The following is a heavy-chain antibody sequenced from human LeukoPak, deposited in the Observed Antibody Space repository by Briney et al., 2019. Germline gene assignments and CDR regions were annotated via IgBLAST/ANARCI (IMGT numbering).Heavy chain of an antibody. J-gene: IGHJ4*02. V-gene: IGHV3-30-3*01. D-gene: IGHD2-15*01. Sequence: GGSLRLSCAASGFTFNSYAVHWVRQAPGKGLEWVAVISYDGSINFYAASVRGRFTISRDNSKNTLYLQMNSLRTEDTALYFCARDRRYCSGGSRYFDYFFDYWGQGTLVTVSS. CDR1: GFTFNSYA. CDR3: ARDRRYCSGGSRYFDYFFDY. CDR2: ISYDGSIN.